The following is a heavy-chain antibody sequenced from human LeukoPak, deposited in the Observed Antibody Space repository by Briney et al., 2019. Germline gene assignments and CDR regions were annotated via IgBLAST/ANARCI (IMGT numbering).Heavy chain of an antibody. D-gene: IGHD6-19*01. Sequence: GSXXLXCXAXXFTXSSYSMNWVRQAPGKGLEWVSSISSSSSYIYYADSVKGRFTISRDNAKNSLYLQMNSLRAEDTAVYYCASEAVAGTFDYWGQGTLVTVSS. CDR1: XFTXSSYS. CDR2: ISSSSSYI. V-gene: IGHV3-21*01. CDR3: ASEAVAGTFDY. J-gene: IGHJ4*02.